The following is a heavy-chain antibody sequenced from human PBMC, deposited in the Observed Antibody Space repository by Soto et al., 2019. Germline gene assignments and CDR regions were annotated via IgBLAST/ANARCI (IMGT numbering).Heavy chain of an antibody. V-gene: IGHV3-21*01. J-gene: IGHJ6*04. Sequence: EVQLVESGGGLVKPGGSLRLSCAASGFTFSSYSMNWVRQAPGKGLEWVSSISSSSSYIYYADSVKGRFTISRDNAKYSLYLQMNSLRAEDTAVYYCERDPAYYYGSGSSLPYYYYGMYVWGKGTTFTVSS. D-gene: IGHD3-10*01. CDR2: ISSSSSYI. CDR3: ERDPAYYYGSGSSLPYYYYGMYV. CDR1: GFTFSSYS.